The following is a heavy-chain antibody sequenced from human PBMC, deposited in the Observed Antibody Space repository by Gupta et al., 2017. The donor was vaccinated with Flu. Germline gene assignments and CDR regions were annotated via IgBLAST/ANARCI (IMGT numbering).Heavy chain of an antibody. CDR1: FSTYR. D-gene: IGHD2-21*01. CDR2: IIPRFGTR. CDR3: ARDEIIRDY. V-gene: IGHV1-69*15. J-gene: IGHJ4*02. Sequence: FSTYRIVWVRQAPGQGLEYMGSIIPRFGTRDYAQSFQGRVTITADESTTTAYMELTNLSSDDTAVYYCARDEIIRDYWGQGPLVSVSS.